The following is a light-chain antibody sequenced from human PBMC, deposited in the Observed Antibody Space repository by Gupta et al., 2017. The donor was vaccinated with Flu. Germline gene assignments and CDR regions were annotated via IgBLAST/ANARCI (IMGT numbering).Light chain of an antibody. J-gene: IGKJ1*01. CDR2: KAS. Sequence: GDRATIPCRASQCTCRWLAWDQHKPEKAPNLLISKASILESGVPSRFSGSGSVTEFTLTISSLQPDDFATYYCQHYNNSPWTFGQGTKVEIK. CDR3: QHYNNSPWT. CDR1: QCTCRW. V-gene: IGKV1-5*03.